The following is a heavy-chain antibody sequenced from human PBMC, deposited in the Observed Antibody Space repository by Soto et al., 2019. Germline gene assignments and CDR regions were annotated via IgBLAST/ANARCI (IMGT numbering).Heavy chain of an antibody. V-gene: IGHV3-7*03. CDR2: IKRDGSEK. J-gene: IGHJ4*02. CDR3: ARVRANDYEIDY. D-gene: IGHD4-17*01. CDR1: GFMFGGYW. Sequence: EVQLVESGGGLVQPGGSLRLSCAASGFMFGGYWMTWVRHAPGKGLQWVANIKRDGSEKYYVDSVKGRFTISRDNADNLVFLDMNSLRVDDTATYYCARVRANDYEIDYWGQGALVTVSS.